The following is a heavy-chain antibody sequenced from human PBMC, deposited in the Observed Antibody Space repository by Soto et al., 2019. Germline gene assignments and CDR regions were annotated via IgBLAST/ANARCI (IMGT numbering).Heavy chain of an antibody. CDR2: IYYSGGT. CDR3: ARAGDYDPGDY. D-gene: IGHD4-17*01. Sequence: TSETLSLTCTVSGDSIRGYYWSWIRQPPGKGLEWIGYIYYSGGTKYNPSLKSRVTISVDTSKSQFSLKLSSVTAADTAVYYCARAGDYDPGDYWGQGTPVTVSS. V-gene: IGHV4-59*01. J-gene: IGHJ4*02. CDR1: GDSIRGYY.